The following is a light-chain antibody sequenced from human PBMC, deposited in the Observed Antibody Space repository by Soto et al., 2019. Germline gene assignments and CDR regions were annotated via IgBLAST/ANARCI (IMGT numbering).Light chain of an antibody. CDR2: DVS. CDR1: SSDVGGYNY. J-gene: IGLJ1*01. Sequence: QSVLTQPASVSGSPGQSITISCTGTSSDVGGYNYVSWYQQHPGKAHKLMIYDVSNRPSGVSNRLSGSKSGNTASLSISGLQAEDEADYYCSSYTSSSTRVFGTGTKVTVL. V-gene: IGLV2-14*01. CDR3: SSYTSSSTRV.